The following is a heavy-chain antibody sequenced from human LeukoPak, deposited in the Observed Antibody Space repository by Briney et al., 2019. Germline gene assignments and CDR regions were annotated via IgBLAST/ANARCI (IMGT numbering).Heavy chain of an antibody. D-gene: IGHD5-18*01. Sequence: SETLSLTCTVSGGSISTYYWSWIRQPPGKGLEWIGYIYNSGSTNYNPSLKSRVTISVDTSKNKFSLKLSSVAAADTAVYYCARGGYSYGYDDDFDYWGQGTLVTVSS. V-gene: IGHV4-59*01. CDR1: GGSISTYY. CDR2: IYNSGST. J-gene: IGHJ4*02. CDR3: ARGGYSYGYDDDFDY.